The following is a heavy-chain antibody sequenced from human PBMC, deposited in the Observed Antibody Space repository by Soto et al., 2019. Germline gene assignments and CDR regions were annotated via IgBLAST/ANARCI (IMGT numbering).Heavy chain of an antibody. Sequence: VKVSCKASGYTFTSYGISWVRQAPGQGLEWMGWISAYNGNTNYAQKLQGRVTMTTDTSTSTAYMELRSLRSDDTAVYYCARDSDYDFLTGYYHSWFYWGQRTLVTVSS. J-gene: IGHJ4*02. V-gene: IGHV1-18*01. CDR1: GYTFTSYG. CDR2: ISAYNGNT. CDR3: ARDSDYDFLTGYYHSWFY. D-gene: IGHD3-9*01.